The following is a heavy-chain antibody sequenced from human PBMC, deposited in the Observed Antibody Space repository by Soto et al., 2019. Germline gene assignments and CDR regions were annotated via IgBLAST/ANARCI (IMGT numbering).Heavy chain of an antibody. J-gene: IGHJ5*02. CDR2: ISPSGSP. V-gene: IGHV4-30-2*01. Sequence: SETLSLTCSVSGGSVNSGGYSWSWIRQPPGKGLEWIGFISPSGSPAYNPSLKSRVTISVDRSNNQISLELSSVTAADTAVYYCTRGVLAWGPGTLVTAPQ. CDR3: TRGVLA. D-gene: IGHD2-8*01. CDR1: GGSVNSGGYS.